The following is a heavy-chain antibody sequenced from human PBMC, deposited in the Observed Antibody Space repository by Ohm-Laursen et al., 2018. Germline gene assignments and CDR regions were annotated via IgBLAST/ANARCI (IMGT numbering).Heavy chain of an antibody. CDR1: GFTFSSYG. D-gene: IGHD6-13*01. V-gene: IGHV3-30*18. J-gene: IGHJ5*02. CDR2: ISYDGSNK. CDR3: AKDSSSWSYNWFDP. Sequence: SLRLSCSASGFTFSSYGMHWVRQAPGKGLEWVAVISYDGSNKYYADSVKGRFTISRDNSKNTLYLQMNSLRAEDTAVHYCAKDSSSWSYNWFDPWGQGTLVTVSS.